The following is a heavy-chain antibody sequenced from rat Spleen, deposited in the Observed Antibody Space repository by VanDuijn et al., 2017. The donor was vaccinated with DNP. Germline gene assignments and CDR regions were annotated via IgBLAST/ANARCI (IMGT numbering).Heavy chain of an antibody. Sequence: EVKLVESGGGLVQPGRSLKLSCAASEFNFNDYWMGWVRQAPGKGLEWIGQINKDSNTINYTPSLKDKFTISRDNAQNTLYLQMNKLGSEDTATYYCARAVPRYFDYWGQGVMVTVSS. J-gene: IGHJ2*01. D-gene: IGHD3-8*01. CDR3: ARAVPRYFDY. V-gene: IGHV4-2*01. CDR2: INKDSNTI. CDR1: EFNFNDYW.